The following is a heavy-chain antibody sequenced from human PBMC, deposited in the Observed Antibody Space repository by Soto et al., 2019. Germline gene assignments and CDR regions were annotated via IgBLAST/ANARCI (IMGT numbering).Heavy chain of an antibody. V-gene: IGHV4-39*01. CDR2: SSYNGGT. CDR1: TDSSSFTNSY. CDR3: ARHRVEVVWRGFDF. Sequence: SETLSLTCTVSTDSSSFTNSYWGWIRQPPGKGLQWIGSSSYNGGTFYNPSLKGRVVISFDTSKKQSSLQVTSVTAADTAVYFCARHRVEVVWRGFDFWGQGSPVTVSS. J-gene: IGHJ4*02. D-gene: IGHD3-10*01.